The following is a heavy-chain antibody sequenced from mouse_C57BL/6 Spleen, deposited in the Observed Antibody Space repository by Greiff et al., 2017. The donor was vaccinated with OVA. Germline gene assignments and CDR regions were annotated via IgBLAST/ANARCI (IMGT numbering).Heavy chain of an antibody. CDR2: ISNGGGST. J-gene: IGHJ2*01. Sequence: EVKLMESGGGLVQPGGSLKLSCAASGFTFSDYYMYWVRQTPEKRLEWVAYISNGGGSTYYPDTVKGRFTISRDNAKNTLYLQMSRLKSEDTAMYYCARGPDYWGQGTTLTVSS. V-gene: IGHV5-12*01. CDR3: ARGPDY. CDR1: GFTFSDYY.